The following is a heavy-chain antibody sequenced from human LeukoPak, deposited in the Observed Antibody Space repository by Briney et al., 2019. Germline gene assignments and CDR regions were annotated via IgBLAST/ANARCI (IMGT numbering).Heavy chain of an antibody. CDR2: IYSGGST. CDR1: GFTVSSNY. Sequence: GGSLRLSCAASGFTVSSNYMSWVRQAPGKGLEWVSVIYSGGSTYSADSVKGRFTISRDNSKNTLYLQMNSLRAEDTAVYYCARANTYYDFWKAFDYWGQGTLVTVSS. CDR3: ARANTYYDFWKAFDY. D-gene: IGHD3-3*01. J-gene: IGHJ4*02. V-gene: IGHV3-53*01.